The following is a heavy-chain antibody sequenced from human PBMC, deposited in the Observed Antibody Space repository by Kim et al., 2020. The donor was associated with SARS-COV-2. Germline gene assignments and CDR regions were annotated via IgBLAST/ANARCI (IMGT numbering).Heavy chain of an antibody. J-gene: IGHJ1*01. CDR2: IIPIFGTA. CDR3: ARSSGGSLRPEYFQH. V-gene: IGHV1-69*13. CDR1: GGTFSSYA. D-gene: IGHD6-25*01. Sequence: SVKVSCKASGGTFSSYAISWVRQAPGQGLEWMGGIIPIFGTANYAQKFQGRVTITADESTSTAYMELSSLRSEDTAVYYCARSSGGSLRPEYFQHWGQGTLVTVSS.